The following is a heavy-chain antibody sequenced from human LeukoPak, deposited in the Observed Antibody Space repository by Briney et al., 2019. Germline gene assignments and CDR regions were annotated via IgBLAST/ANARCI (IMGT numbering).Heavy chain of an antibody. D-gene: IGHD3-22*01. CDR1: GGSIGSSSYY. CDR3: ARTSGYYAFDI. Sequence: SETLSLTCTVSGGSIGSSSYYWGWIRQPPGKGLEWIGNIYYSGSTYFNPSLKSRVTISVDTSKNQFSLKLSSVTAADTAVYYCARTSGYYAFDIWGQGTMVTVSS. CDR2: IYYSGST. J-gene: IGHJ3*02. V-gene: IGHV4-39*01.